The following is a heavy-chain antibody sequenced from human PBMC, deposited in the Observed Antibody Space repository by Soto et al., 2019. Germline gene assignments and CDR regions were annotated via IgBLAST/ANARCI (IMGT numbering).Heavy chain of an antibody. CDR3: ARQRYDSDTGPNFQYYFDS. CDR1: GYSFAGYW. Sequence: GESPKISCKGSGYSFAGYWITWVRQKPGKGLEWMGRIDPSDSQTYYSPSFRGHVTISATKSITTVFLQWGSLRASDTAMYYCARQRYDSDTGPNFQYYFDSWGQGTPVTVSS. CDR2: IDPSDSQT. J-gene: IGHJ4*02. V-gene: IGHV5-10-1*01. D-gene: IGHD3-22*01.